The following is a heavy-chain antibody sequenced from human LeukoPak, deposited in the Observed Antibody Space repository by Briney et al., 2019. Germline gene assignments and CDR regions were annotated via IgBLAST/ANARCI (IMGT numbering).Heavy chain of an antibody. CDR2: IDHRGDT. J-gene: IGHJ4*03. Sequence: PSETLSLTCAVYGGSFSRYYWSWIRQSPGKGLEWIAGIDHRGDTNYNPSVKSRVTISVDTSKNQFSLKVRSLSAADTALYYCARGATISETGYFDFWGQGTLVTVSP. D-gene: IGHD5-24*01. V-gene: IGHV4-34*01. CDR3: ARGATISETGYFDF. CDR1: GGSFSRYY.